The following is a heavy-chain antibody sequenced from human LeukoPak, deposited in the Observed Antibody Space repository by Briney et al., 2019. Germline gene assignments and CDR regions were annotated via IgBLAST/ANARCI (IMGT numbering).Heavy chain of an antibody. Sequence: GGSLRLSCAASGFTFSSYSKNWVRQAPGKGLEWVSSISSSSSYIYYADSVKGRFTISRDNAKNSLYLQMNSLRAEDTAVYYCARGGKWSPRDRFDPWGQGTLVTVSS. CDR3: ARGGKWSPRDRFDP. V-gene: IGHV3-21*01. CDR1: GFTFSSYS. D-gene: IGHD2-8*01. CDR2: ISSSSSYI. J-gene: IGHJ5*02.